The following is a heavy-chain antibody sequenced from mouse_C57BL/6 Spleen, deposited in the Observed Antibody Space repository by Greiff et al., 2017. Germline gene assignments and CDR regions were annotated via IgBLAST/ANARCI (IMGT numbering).Heavy chain of an antibody. V-gene: IGHV6-3*01. CDR3: TSYYYGSSYFDY. J-gene: IGHJ2*01. Sequence: EVKLVESGGGLVQPGGSMKLSCVASGFTFSNYWMNWVRQSPEKGLEWVAQIRLKSDNYATHYAESVKGRFTISRDDSKSSVYLQMNNLRAEDTGIYYCTSYYYGSSYFDYWGQGTTLTVSS. CDR1: GFTFSNYW. CDR2: IRLKSDNYAT. D-gene: IGHD1-1*01.